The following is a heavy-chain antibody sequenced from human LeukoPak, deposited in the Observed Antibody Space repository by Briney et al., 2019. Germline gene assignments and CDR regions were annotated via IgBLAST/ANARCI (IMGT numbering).Heavy chain of an antibody. CDR1: GYTFTSYD. Sequence: ASVKVSCKASGYTFTSYDINWVRQAPGQGLEWMGGIIPMFGTPNYAQKFQGRVTITADESTRTASMELSSLRSEDTAVYYCATTPGKVWFGELSRWGQGTLVTVSS. CDR2: IIPMFGTP. D-gene: IGHD3-10*01. CDR3: ATTPGKVWFGELSR. J-gene: IGHJ4*02. V-gene: IGHV1-69*13.